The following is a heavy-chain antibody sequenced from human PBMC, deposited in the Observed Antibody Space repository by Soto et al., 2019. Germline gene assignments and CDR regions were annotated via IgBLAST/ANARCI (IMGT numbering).Heavy chain of an antibody. J-gene: IGHJ4*02. Sequence: WGSLRLSCAASGFTFSSFPMTCVRQAPWKGLEWVSLIRSSGANTYYADSVKGRFTISRDNSKETLFLQMSSLRVEDTAVYYCAMQASAYDATFDYWGQGTLVTVSS. CDR1: GFTFSSFP. CDR3: AMQASAYDATFDY. D-gene: IGHD5-12*01. V-gene: IGHV3-23*01. CDR2: IRSSGANT.